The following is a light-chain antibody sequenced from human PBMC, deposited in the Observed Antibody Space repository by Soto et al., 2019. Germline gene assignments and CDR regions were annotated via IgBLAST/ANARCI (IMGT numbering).Light chain of an antibody. Sequence: QSALTQPASVSGSPGQSITISCTGTSSDVGGYNYVSWYQQHPGKAPKLMIYEVSNRPSGVSNRFSGSKSGNTASLTISGLQAEDAADYYCSSYTSSRTLVFGTGTKVTVL. CDR3: SSYTSSRTLV. V-gene: IGLV2-14*01. CDR1: SSDVGGYNY. CDR2: EVS. J-gene: IGLJ1*01.